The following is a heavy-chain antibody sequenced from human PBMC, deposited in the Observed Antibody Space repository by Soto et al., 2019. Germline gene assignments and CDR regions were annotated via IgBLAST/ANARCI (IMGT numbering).Heavy chain of an antibody. CDR3: AKGVESLLNPGAVDY. J-gene: IGHJ4*02. Sequence: EVQLVESGGGLVKPGGSLRLSCAASGFTFSSYSMNWVRQAPGKGLEWVSSISSSSSYIYYADSVKGRFTISRDNAKNSLYLQMNSLRAEDTAVYYCAKGVESLLNPGAVDYWGQGTLVTVSS. D-gene: IGHD2-15*01. V-gene: IGHV3-21*04. CDR2: ISSSSSYI. CDR1: GFTFSSYS.